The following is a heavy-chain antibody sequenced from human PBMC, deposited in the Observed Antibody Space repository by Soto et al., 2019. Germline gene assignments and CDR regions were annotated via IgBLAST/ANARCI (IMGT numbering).Heavy chain of an antibody. V-gene: IGHV5-51*01. CDR1: GYSFTSCW. D-gene: IGHD2-2*01. CDR2: IYPGDSDT. J-gene: IGHJ6*02. Sequence: PAASLKISCKGSGYSFTSCWTGWVRQMPGKRLKRVRIIYPGDSDTRYSPSFQGQVTISADKSISTAYLQWSSLKASDTAMYYCAISSTRKLYYYYGMDVWGQGTTVIVSS. CDR3: AISSTRKLYYYYGMDV.